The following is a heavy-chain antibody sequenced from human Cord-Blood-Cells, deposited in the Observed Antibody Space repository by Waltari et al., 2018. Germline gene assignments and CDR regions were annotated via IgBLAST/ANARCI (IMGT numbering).Heavy chain of an antibody. D-gene: IGHD2-21*02. CDR3: ARDIGVCGVDCYSYWFDP. CDR2: IIPILGIA. Sequence: QVQLVQSGAEVKKPGSSVKVSCKASGGTFSSYAISWVRQAPGQGLEWMGGIIPILGIANYAQKCQGRVTITADESTVTAYMELSSLRSEDTAVYYCARDIGVCGVDCYSYWFDPWGQGTLVTVSS. V-gene: IGHV1-69*04. J-gene: IGHJ5*02. CDR1: GGTFSSYA.